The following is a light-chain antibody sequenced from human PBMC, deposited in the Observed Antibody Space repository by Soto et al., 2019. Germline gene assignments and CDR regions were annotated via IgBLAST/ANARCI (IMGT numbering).Light chain of an antibody. CDR3: CSYAGSNTYV. CDR2: EGT. Sequence: QSALTQPASVSGSPGQSITISCTGTNRDVGRYNLVSWYQQHPGKAPKLMIYEGTRRPSGVSYRFSGSKSGDTASLTISGLQAEDEADYFCCSYAGSNTYVFGTATKVT. CDR1: NRDVGRYNL. V-gene: IGLV2-23*01. J-gene: IGLJ1*01.